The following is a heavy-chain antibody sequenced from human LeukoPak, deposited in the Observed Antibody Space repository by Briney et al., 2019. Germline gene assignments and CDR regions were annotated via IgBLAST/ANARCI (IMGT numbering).Heavy chain of an antibody. CDR1: GFTFSSYW. Sequence: GGSPRLSCAASGFTFSSYWMSWVRQAPGKGLEWVANMKQHGSEKYYVDSVKGRFTISRDNAKNSLYLQMNSLRAEDTAVYYCAIYCSSTSCYPLDAFDIWGQGTMVTVSS. CDR2: MKQHGSEK. V-gene: IGHV3-7*01. D-gene: IGHD2-2*01. CDR3: AIYCSSTSCYPLDAFDI. J-gene: IGHJ3*02.